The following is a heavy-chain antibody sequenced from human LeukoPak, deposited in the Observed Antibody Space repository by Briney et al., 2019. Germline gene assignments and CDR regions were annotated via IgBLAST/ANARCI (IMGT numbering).Heavy chain of an antibody. Sequence: GASVKVSCKASGGTFSSYAISWVRQAPGQGLEWMGRIIPIFGTANYAQKFQGRATITTDESTSTAYMELSSLRSEDTAVYYCAADYGGNWIYFDYWGQGTLVTVSS. CDR2: IIPIFGTA. D-gene: IGHD4-23*01. CDR1: GGTFSSYA. V-gene: IGHV1-69*05. J-gene: IGHJ4*02. CDR3: AADYGGNWIYFDY.